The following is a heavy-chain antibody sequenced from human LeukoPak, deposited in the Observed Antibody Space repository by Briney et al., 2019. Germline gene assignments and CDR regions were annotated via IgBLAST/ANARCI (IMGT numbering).Heavy chain of an antibody. J-gene: IGHJ4*02. V-gene: IGHV1-24*01. CDR1: GYTLTELS. CDR2: FDPEDGET. CDR3: AGSFNYYDSSGYYDSFDY. D-gene: IGHD3-22*01. Sequence: EASVKVSCKVSGYTLTELSMHWVRQAPGRGLEWMGGFDPEDGETIHAQKFQGRVTMTEDTSTDTAYMELSSLRSEDTAVYYCAGSFNYYDSSGYYDSFDYWGQGTLVTVSS.